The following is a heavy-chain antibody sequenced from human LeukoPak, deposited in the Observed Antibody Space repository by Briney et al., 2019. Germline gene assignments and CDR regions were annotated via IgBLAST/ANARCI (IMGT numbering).Heavy chain of an antibody. CDR1: GYTFTSYG. V-gene: IGHV1-18*01. CDR3: AGGTGEGYTYGRYYFDY. CDR2: ISAYNGNT. J-gene: IGHJ4*02. Sequence: ASVKVSCKASGYTFTSYGISWVRQAPGQGLEWMGWISAYNGNTNYAQKLQGRVTMTTDTSTSTAYMELRSLRSDDTAVYYCAGGTGEGYTYGRYYFDYWSQGTLVTVSS. D-gene: IGHD5-18*01.